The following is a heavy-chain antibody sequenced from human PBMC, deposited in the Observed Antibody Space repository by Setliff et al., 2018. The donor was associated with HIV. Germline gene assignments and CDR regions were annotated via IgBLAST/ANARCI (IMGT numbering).Heavy chain of an antibody. V-gene: IGHV1-2*02. Sequence: ASVKVSCKASGYTFTRHYLHWVRLAPGQGLEWMGWINPDSGDTNSAQKFQGRVTMTRDTSINAAYMELRSLRSDDTALYYCARGGPPRVATLYWFDPWGQGTLVTVSS. D-gene: IGHD2-15*01. J-gene: IGHJ5*02. CDR2: INPDSGDT. CDR3: ARGGPPRVATLYWFDP. CDR1: GYTFTRHY.